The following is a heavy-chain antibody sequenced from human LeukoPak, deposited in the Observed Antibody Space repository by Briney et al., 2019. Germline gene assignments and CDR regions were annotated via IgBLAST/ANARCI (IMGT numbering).Heavy chain of an antibody. CDR1: GGSISSGGYY. D-gene: IGHD2-2*01. CDR3: ARGHLGYCSSTSCSGEDY. V-gene: IGHV4-31*03. Sequence: PSETLSLTCTVSGGSISSGGYYWSWIRQHPGKGLEWIGYIYYSGSTYYNPSLKSRVTISVDTSKNRFSLKLSSVTAADTAVYYCARGHLGYCSSTSCSGEDYWGQGTLVTVSS. CDR2: IYYSGST. J-gene: IGHJ4*02.